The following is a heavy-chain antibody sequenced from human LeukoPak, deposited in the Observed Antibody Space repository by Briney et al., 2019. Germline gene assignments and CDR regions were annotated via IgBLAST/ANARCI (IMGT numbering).Heavy chain of an antibody. CDR3: TRDRGYDYFFDY. CDR2: INPNSGGT. Sequence: GASVKVSCKASGYTFTVYYMHWVRQAPGQGLEWMGRINPNSGGTNYAQKFQGRVTMTRDTSISTAYMELSRLRSDDTAVYYCTRDRGYDYFFDYWGQGTLVTVSS. J-gene: IGHJ4*02. D-gene: IGHD5-12*01. CDR1: GYTFTVYY. V-gene: IGHV1-2*06.